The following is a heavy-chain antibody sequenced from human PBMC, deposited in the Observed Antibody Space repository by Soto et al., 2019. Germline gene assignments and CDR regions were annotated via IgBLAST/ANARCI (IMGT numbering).Heavy chain of an antibody. CDR3: ARGPGLQLWFSVPFDP. CDR1: GYTFTGYY. J-gene: IGHJ5*02. V-gene: IGHV1-2*02. CDR2: INPNSGGT. Sequence: VKVSCKASGYTFTGYYMHWVRQAPGQGLEWMGWINPNSGGTNYAQKFQGRVTMTRDTSIGTAYMELSRLRSDDTAVYYCARGPGLQLWFSVPFDPWGQGTLVTVSS. D-gene: IGHD5-18*01.